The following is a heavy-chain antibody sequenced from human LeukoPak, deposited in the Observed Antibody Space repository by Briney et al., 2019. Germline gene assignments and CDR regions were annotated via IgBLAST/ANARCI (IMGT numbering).Heavy chain of an antibody. CDR2: ISGSGDST. Sequence: GGSLRLSCAASGSTFSNYAMRWVRQAPGKGLEWVSGISGSGDSTYYADSVKGRFTISRDNSKNTLYLQMNSLRAEGTAVYYCARRSGIAVAGAFDYWGQGTLVTVSS. D-gene: IGHD6-19*01. CDR3: ARRSGIAVAGAFDY. V-gene: IGHV3-23*01. J-gene: IGHJ4*02. CDR1: GSTFSNYA.